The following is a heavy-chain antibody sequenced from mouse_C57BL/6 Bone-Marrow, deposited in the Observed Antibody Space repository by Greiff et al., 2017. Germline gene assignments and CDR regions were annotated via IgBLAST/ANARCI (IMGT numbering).Heavy chain of an antibody. V-gene: IGHV5-4*03. J-gene: IGHJ1*03. Sequence: DVKLVESGGGLVKPGGSLKLSCAASGFTFSSYAMSWVRQTPEKRLEWVATISDGGSYTYYPDNVKGRFTISRDNAKNNLYLQMSHLKSEDTAMYYCARGNYGYDERYGYFDVWGTGTTVTVSS. CDR2: ISDGGSYT. CDR3: ARGNYGYDERYGYFDV. CDR1: GFTFSSYA. D-gene: IGHD2-2*01.